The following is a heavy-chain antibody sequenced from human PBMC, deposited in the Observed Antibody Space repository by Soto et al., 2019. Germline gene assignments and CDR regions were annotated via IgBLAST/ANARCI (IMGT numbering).Heavy chain of an antibody. CDR1: GFTFDDYG. Sequence: EVQLVESGGGVVRPGGSLRLSCAASGFTFDDYGMSWVRQAPGKGLEWVSGINWNGRSTGYADSVKGRFTISRDNAKSSLYLQMKSLRAEDTDFYHCARVRAYGSGSVDYWGQGTLVTVSS. J-gene: IGHJ4*02. CDR3: ARVRAYGSGSVDY. V-gene: IGHV3-20*01. CDR2: INWNGRST. D-gene: IGHD3-10*01.